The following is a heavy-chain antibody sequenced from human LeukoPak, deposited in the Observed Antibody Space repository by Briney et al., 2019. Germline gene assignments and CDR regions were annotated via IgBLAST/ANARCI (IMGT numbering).Heavy chain of an antibody. J-gene: IGHJ4*02. CDR2: IWYDGSHD. CDR3: AKEGDYCSSSGCHKRGIDY. V-gene: IGHV3-33*06. D-gene: IGHD2-2*01. CDR1: GFTFSHYA. Sequence: GTSLRLSCAASGFTFSHYAMHWVRQAPGRGLEWVAVIWYDGSHDTYTDSEKGRFTVSRDNFKNVLHLQMNSLRVEDTAVYYCAKEGDYCSSSGCHKRGIDYWGQGTLVTVSS.